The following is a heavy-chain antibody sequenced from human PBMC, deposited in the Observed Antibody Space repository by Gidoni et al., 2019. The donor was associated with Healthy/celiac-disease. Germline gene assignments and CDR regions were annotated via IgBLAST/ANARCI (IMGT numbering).Heavy chain of an antibody. CDR3: ARDPSSREVWGGSY. J-gene: IGHJ4*02. Sequence: VRQAPGQRLEWMGWINAGNSNTKYSQKFQGRVTITRDTSASTAYMELSSLRSEDTAVYYCARDPSSREVWGGSYWGQGTLVTVSS. V-gene: IGHV1-3*01. D-gene: IGHD3-10*01. CDR2: INAGNSNT.